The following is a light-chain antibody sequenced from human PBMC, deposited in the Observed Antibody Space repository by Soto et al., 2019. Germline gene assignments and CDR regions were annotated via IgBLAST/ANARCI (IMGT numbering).Light chain of an antibody. V-gene: IGKV2-28*01. Sequence: DIVMTQSPLSLPVTPGEPASISCRSSQSLLHSNGYNYLDWYLPKPGQSPQLLIYLGSNRAPGVPDRFSGSGSGTDFTLKVSRVEAEDVGVYYCMQPLQTPYTFSQGTKLEIK. CDR2: LGS. CDR1: QSLLHSNGYNY. J-gene: IGKJ2*01. CDR3: MQPLQTPYT.